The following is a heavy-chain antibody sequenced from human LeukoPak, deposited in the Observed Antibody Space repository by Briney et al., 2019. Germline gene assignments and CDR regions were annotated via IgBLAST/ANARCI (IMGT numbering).Heavy chain of an antibody. CDR2: FDPEDGET. Sequence: ASVMVSCKVSGYTLTELSMHWVRQAPGKGLEWMGGFDPEDGETIYAQKFQGRVTMTEDTSTDTAYMELSSLRSDDTAVYYCATGHLGTTGTTAYYYYMDVWGKGTTVTVSS. J-gene: IGHJ6*03. V-gene: IGHV1-24*01. D-gene: IGHD1-1*01. CDR1: GYTLTELS. CDR3: ATGHLGTTGTTAYYYYMDV.